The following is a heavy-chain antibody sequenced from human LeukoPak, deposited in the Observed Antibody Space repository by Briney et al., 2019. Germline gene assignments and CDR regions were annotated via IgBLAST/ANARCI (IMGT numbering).Heavy chain of an antibody. V-gene: IGHV3-23*01. CDR2: ISDSGGST. CDR1: GFTFRDA. CDR3: AKSTGWYSSSWYLIY. D-gene: IGHD6-13*01. J-gene: IGHJ4*02. Sequence: GGSLRLSCAASGFTFRDAWMTWVRQAPGKGLEWVSAISDSGGSTYYADSVKGRFTISRDNSKNTLYLQMNSLRAEDTATYYCAKSTGWYSSSWYLIYWGQGTLVTVSS.